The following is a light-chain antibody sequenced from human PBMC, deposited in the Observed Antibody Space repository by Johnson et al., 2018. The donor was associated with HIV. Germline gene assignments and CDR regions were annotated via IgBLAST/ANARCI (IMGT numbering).Light chain of an antibody. Sequence: HSVLTQPPSVSAAPGQKVTISCSGSSSNIGNNYVSWYQQLPGTAPKLLIYENNRRPSGIPDRFSGSKSGTSATLGITGLQTGDEADYYCGTWDSSLSALYVSGTGTKVPVL. CDR1: SSNIGNNY. CDR2: ENN. J-gene: IGLJ1*01. V-gene: IGLV1-51*02. CDR3: GTWDSSLSALYV.